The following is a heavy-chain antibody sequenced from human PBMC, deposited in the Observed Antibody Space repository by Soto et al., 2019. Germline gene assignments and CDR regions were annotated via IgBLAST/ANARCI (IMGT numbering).Heavy chain of an antibody. Sequence: VGSLRLSCAASGFTFSSYGMHWVRQAPGKGLEWVAVISYDGSNKYYADSVKGRFTISRDNSKNTLYLQMNSLRAEDTAVYYCAKGGVWYDSSGYYYGFDYWGQGTLVTVSS. CDR3: AKGGVWYDSSGYYYGFDY. CDR2: ISYDGSNK. V-gene: IGHV3-30*18. J-gene: IGHJ4*02. CDR1: GFTFSSYG. D-gene: IGHD3-22*01.